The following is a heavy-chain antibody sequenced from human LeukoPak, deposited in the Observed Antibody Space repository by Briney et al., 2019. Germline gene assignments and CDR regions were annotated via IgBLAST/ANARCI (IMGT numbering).Heavy chain of an antibody. V-gene: IGHV1-46*01. CDR3: ARAKYNSGWYGAFDI. Sequence: GASVKVSCKASGYTFTSYYMHLVRQAPGQGLEWMGIINPSGGSTSYAQKFQGRVTMTRDMSTSTVYMELSSLRFEDTAVYYCARAKYNSGWYGAFDIWGQGTMVTVSS. CDR2: INPSGGST. J-gene: IGHJ3*02. CDR1: GYTFTSYY. D-gene: IGHD6-19*01.